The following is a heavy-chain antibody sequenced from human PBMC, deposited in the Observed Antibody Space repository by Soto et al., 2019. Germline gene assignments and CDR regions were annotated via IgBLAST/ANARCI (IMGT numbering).Heavy chain of an antibody. CDR1: GFTFDDYA. J-gene: IGHJ4*02. Sequence: EVQLVESGGGLVQPGRSLRLSCAASGFTFDDYAMHWVRQAPGKGLEWVSGISWNSGSIGYADSVKGRFTISRDNAKNSLYLQMNSLRAEDTALYYCAKDHEATWWVSGSSGWYYFDYWGQGTLVTVSS. CDR3: AKDHEATWWVSGSSGWYYFDY. CDR2: ISWNSGSI. V-gene: IGHV3-9*01. D-gene: IGHD6-19*01.